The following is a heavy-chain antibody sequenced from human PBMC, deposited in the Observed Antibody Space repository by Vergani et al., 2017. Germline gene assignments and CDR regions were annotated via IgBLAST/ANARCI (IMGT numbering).Heavy chain of an antibody. J-gene: IGHJ4*02. CDR1: GFTFSSYW. D-gene: IGHD5-24*01. CDR2: LKQDGSEK. CDR3: AREIEMATIYDY. V-gene: IGHV3-7*03. Sequence: EVQLVESGGGLVQPGGSLRLSCAASGFTFSSYWLSWVRQAPGKGLEWVANLKQDGSEKCYVDSMKGRFTISRDNAKNSLYLQMNSLRAEDTAVYYCAREIEMATIYDYWGQGTLVTVSS.